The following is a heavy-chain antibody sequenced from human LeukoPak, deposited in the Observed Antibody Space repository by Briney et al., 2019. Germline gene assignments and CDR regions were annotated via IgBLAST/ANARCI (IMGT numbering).Heavy chain of an antibody. D-gene: IGHD6-19*01. J-gene: IGHJ3*02. V-gene: IGHV4-61*02. CDR3: ARERSSGWYFAFDI. CDR2: IYTSGST. CDR1: GCSISSGSYY. Sequence: SETLSLTCTVSGCSISSGSYYWSWIRQPAGKGLEWIGRIYTSGSTNYNPSLKSRVTISVDTSKNQFSLKLSSVTAADTAVYYCARERSSGWYFAFDIWGQGTMVTVSS.